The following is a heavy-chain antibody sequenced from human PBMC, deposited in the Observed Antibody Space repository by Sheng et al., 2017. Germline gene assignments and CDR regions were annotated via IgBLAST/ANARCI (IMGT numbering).Heavy chain of an antibody. Sequence: QLQLQESGPGLVKPSETLSLTCTVSGGSISSSSYYWGWIRQPPGKGLEWIGSIYYSGSTYYNPSLKSRVTISVDTSKNQFSLKLSSVTAADTAVYYCARDVYIWGIYRYTPREYWGQGTLVTVSS. CDR2: IYYSGST. CDR3: ARDVYIWGIYRYTPREY. CDR1: GGSISSSSYY. D-gene: IGHD3-16*02. V-gene: IGHV4-39*07. J-gene: IGHJ4*02.